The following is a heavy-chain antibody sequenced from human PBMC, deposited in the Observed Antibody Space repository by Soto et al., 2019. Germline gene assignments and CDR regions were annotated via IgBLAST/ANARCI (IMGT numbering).Heavy chain of an antibody. CDR2: IDPSDSYT. D-gene: IGHD4-4*01. CDR3: ARQIQYRGGYYYGMDV. Sequence: SLKISCKGSGYSFTSYWISWVRQMPGKGLEWMGRIDPSDSYTNYSPSFRGHVTISADKSISTAYLQWSSLKASDTAMYYCARQIQYRGGYYYGMDVWGQGTTVTVSS. J-gene: IGHJ6*02. CDR1: GYSFTSYW. V-gene: IGHV5-10-1*01.